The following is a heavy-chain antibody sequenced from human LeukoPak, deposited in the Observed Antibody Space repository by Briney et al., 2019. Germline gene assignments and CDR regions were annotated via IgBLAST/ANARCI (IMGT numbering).Heavy chain of an antibody. V-gene: IGHV3-7*01. J-gene: IGHJ4*02. CDR2: IKQDGSEK. CDR1: GFTFSSYG. CDR3: ARDGSGVAFDY. Sequence: GGSLRLSCAASGFTFSSYGMHWVRQAPGKGLEWVANIKQDGSEKYYVDSVKGRFTISRDNAKNSLYLQMNSLRAEDTAVYYCARDGSGVAFDYWGQGTLVTVSS. D-gene: IGHD2-15*01.